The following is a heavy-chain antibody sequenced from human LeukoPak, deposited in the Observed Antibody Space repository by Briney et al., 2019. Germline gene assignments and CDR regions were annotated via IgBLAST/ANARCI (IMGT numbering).Heavy chain of an antibody. V-gene: IGHV4-59*12. CDR1: GGSISPYH. CDR2: IYYSGST. CDR3: ARGSGYSGANY. D-gene: IGHD2-15*01. Sequence: PSETLSLTCTVSGGSISPYHWGWIRQPPGKGLEWTGYIYYSGSTNYNPSLNSRVTISVDTSKNQFSLKLNSVTAADTAVYYCARGSGYSGANYWGQGTLVTVSS. J-gene: IGHJ4*02.